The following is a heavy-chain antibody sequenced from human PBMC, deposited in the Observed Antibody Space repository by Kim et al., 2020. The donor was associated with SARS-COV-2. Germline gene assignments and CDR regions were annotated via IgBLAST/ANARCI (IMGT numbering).Heavy chain of an antibody. J-gene: IGHJ6*02. Sequence: GGSLRLSCIASGFDFVDYGLNWVRQAPGKGLEWVGYIRSNNHGGTTEYAPAVRDRIVISRDDSKSASYLEMDSPQIEDTGVYYCVKDDHAPARLGEVLKSVVMDVWGLGSSVTVSS. CDR2: IRSNNHGGTT. CDR3: VKDDHAPARLGEVLKSVVMDV. CDR1: GFDFVDYG. V-gene: IGHV3-49*04. D-gene: IGHD3-16*01.